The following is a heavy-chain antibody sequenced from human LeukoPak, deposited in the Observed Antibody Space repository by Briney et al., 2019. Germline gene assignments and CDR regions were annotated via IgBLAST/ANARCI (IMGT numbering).Heavy chain of an antibody. CDR2: IKQDGSEK. V-gene: IGHV3-7*03. CDR1: GFAFSDYW. J-gene: IGHJ4*02. CDR3: ARRYFDY. Sequence: GRSLRLSCAASGFAFSDYWMSWVRQAPGKGLEWVANIKQDGSEKYYVDSVKGRFTISRDNAKNSLYLQTNSLRAEDTAVYYCARRYFDYWGQGTLVTVSS.